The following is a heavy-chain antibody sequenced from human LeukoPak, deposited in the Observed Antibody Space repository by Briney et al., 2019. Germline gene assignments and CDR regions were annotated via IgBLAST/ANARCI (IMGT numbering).Heavy chain of an antibody. CDR1: GGSISSSNW. V-gene: IGHV4-4*02. CDR2: IYHSGST. CDR3: ARDPRIAVAGKYFDY. Sequence: SETLSLTCAVSGGSISSSNWWNWVRQPPGKGLEWIGEIYHSGSTNYNPSLKSRVTISVDKSKNQFSLKLSSVTAADTAVYYCARDPRIAVAGKYFDYWGQGTLVTVSS. J-gene: IGHJ4*02. D-gene: IGHD6-19*01.